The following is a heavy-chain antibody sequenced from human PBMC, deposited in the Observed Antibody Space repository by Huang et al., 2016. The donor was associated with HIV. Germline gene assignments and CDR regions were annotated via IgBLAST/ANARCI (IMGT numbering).Heavy chain of an antibody. V-gene: IGHV1-24*01. CDR1: GYTLSELS. CDR3: AIDPGRFGEPLGPNFDF. Sequence: QVHLEQSGAEVKRPGASVKVSCKVSGYTLSELSMHWVGQAPGKGLEWVGGYDPEKGETMYEQNFQGRVTMTEDTSTDPAFMQLSSLRSEDTAVYYCAIDPGRFGEPLGPNFDFWGQEPWSPSPQ. CDR2: YDPEKGET. D-gene: IGHD3-10*01. J-gene: IGHJ4*01.